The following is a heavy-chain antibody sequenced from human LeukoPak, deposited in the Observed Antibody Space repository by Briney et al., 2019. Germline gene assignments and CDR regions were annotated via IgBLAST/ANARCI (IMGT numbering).Heavy chain of an antibody. D-gene: IGHD3-22*01. CDR1: GSTFSSYA. CDR3: AKGTSSGYLFYYYMDV. CDR2: ISGSGGST. Sequence: GGSLRLSCAASGSTFSSYAMSWVRQAPGKVLEWVSAISGSGGSTYYADSVKGRFTISRDNSKNTLYLQMNSLRAEDTAVYYCAKGTSSGYLFYYYMDVWGKGTTVTVSS. V-gene: IGHV3-23*01. J-gene: IGHJ6*03.